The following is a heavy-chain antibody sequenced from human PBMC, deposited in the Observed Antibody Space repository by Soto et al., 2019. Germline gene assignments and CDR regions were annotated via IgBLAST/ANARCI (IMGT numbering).Heavy chain of an antibody. CDR3: ASLYYDFWSVYPYYYYYIDV. V-gene: IGHV1-8*01. J-gene: IGHJ6*03. D-gene: IGHD3-3*01. CDR2: MNPNSGNT. CDR1: GYPFTSYD. Sequence: GASVKVSCKASGYPFTSYDINWVRQATGQGLEWMGWMNPNSGNTGYAQKFQGRVTMTRNTSISTAYMELSSLRSEDTAVYYCASLYYDFWSVYPYYYYYIDVWGKGTTVPVSS.